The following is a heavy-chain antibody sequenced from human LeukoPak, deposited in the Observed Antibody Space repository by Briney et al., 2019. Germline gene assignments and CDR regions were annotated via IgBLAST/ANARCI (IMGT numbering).Heavy chain of an antibody. D-gene: IGHD5-18*01. CDR1: GFTFSNYS. V-gene: IGHV3-21*04. J-gene: IGHJ6*03. CDR3: ARDRHTAMVYYYYYMDV. CDR2: ISPSSHYI. Sequence: GGSLRLSCAGSGFTFSNYSINWVRQAPGKGLEWVSYISPSSHYIYYADSVRGRFTISRDNARNSLYLQMNSLRDEDTVVYYWARDRHTAMVYYYYYMDVWGTGTTVTVSS.